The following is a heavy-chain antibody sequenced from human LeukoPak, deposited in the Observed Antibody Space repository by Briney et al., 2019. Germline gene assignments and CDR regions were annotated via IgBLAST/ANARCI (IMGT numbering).Heavy chain of an antibody. J-gene: IGHJ4*02. CDR3: ARIGAWGSYRLHDF. V-gene: IGHV1-2*02. CDR2: INPNSGGT. D-gene: IGHD3-16*02. Sequence: ASVKVSCKASGYTFTGYYIHWVRQAPGQGLEWMGWINPNSGGTNFAQRFQGRVTVTSNTSISTAYMELTNLISDDTAVYYCARIGAWGSYRLHDFWGQGTLVTVSS. CDR1: GYTFTGYY.